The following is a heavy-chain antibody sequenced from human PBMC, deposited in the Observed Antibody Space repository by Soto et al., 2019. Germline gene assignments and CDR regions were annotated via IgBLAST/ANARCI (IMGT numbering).Heavy chain of an antibody. CDR2: GYHDGNA. CDR1: GGSISSGRHY. J-gene: IGHJ5*02. V-gene: IGHV4-31*11. Sequence: SETLSLTCAVSGGSISSGRHYWSWIRQHPGKGLEWIGYGYHDGNAYYNPSLKRRLTISVDTSKNQFSLELTSVTAADTAVYYCVRVPDRWGQGTLVTVSS. CDR3: VRVPDR. D-gene: IGHD2-2*01.